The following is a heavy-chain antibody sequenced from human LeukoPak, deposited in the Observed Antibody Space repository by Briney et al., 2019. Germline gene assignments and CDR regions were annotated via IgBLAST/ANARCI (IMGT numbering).Heavy chain of an antibody. CDR3: AKEGYCTGGSCYLGGAWFDP. J-gene: IGHJ5*02. CDR2: ISGSGGSI. D-gene: IGHD2-15*01. CDR1: GFTFSSYA. Sequence: GGSLRLSCAASGFTFSSYAMSWVRQAPGKGLEWVSAISGSGGSIYYADSVKGRFTISRDNSKNTLYLQMNRLRAEDRAVYYCAKEGYCTGGSCYLGGAWFDPWGQGTLVTVSS. V-gene: IGHV3-23*01.